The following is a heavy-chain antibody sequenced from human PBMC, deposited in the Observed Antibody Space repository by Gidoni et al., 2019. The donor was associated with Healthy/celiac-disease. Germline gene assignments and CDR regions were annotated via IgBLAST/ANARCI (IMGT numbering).Heavy chain of an antibody. Sequence: QLQLQESGPGLVKPSETLSLTCTVSGGSISSSSYYWGWIRQPPGKGLEWIGSIYYSGSTYYNPSLKSRVTISVDTSKNQFSLKLSSVTAADTAVYYCARQRLGIAAEVDYWGQGTLVTVSS. CDR2: IYYSGST. V-gene: IGHV4-39*01. CDR3: ARQRLGIAAEVDY. CDR1: GGSISSSSYY. J-gene: IGHJ4*02. D-gene: IGHD6-13*01.